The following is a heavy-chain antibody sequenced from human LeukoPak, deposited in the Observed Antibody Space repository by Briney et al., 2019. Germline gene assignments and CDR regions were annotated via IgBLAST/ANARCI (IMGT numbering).Heavy chain of an antibody. J-gene: IGHJ4*02. V-gene: IGHV3-48*02. CDR1: GFTFSSYS. D-gene: IGHD1/OR15-1a*01. CDR2: ISSSSSTI. Sequence: GGSLRLSCAASGFTFSSYSMSWVRPAPGKGLEWVSYISSSSSTIYYADSVKGRFTISRDNAKNSLYLQMNNLRDADTAVYYCARGTYGLPYYFDYWGQGTQVTVSS. CDR3: ARGTYGLPYYFDY.